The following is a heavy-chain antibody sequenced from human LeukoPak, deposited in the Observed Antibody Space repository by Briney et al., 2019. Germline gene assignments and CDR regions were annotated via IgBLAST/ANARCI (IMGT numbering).Heavy chain of an antibody. CDR2: FDPEGGET. Sequence: GASVKVSCKVSGYTLTELSMHWGRQAPGKGLEWMGGFDPEGGETIYAQKFQGRVTMTEDTSTDTAYMELSSLRSEDTAVYYCATGGSVVHAEYFQHWGQGTLVTVSS. J-gene: IGHJ1*01. CDR1: GYTLTELS. D-gene: IGHD3-10*01. CDR3: ATGGSVVHAEYFQH. V-gene: IGHV1-24*01.